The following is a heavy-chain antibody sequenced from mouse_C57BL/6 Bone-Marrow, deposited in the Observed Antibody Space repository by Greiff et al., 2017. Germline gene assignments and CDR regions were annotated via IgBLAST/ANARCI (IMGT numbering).Heavy chain of an antibody. CDR3: ARLEFDGSSGDWYFDV. J-gene: IGHJ1*03. V-gene: IGHV1-85*01. Sequence: VMLVESGPELVKPGASVKLSCKASGYTFTSYDINWVKQRPGQGLEWIGWIYPRDGSTKYNEKFKGKATLTVDTSSSTAYMELHSLTSADSAVYFCARLEFDGSSGDWYFDVWGTGATVTVSS. D-gene: IGHD1-1*01. CDR1: GYTFTSYD. CDR2: IYPRDGST.